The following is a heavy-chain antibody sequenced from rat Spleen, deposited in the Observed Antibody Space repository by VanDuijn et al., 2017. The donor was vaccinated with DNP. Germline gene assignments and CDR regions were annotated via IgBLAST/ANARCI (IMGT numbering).Heavy chain of an antibody. D-gene: IGHD1-12*02. J-gene: IGHJ1*01. V-gene: IGHV5-29*01. CDR3: ARSNTYYDGTYYYWYFDF. CDR1: GFTFSKFG. Sequence: EVQLVESGGGLVQPGRSLKLSCAASGFTFSKFGMAWVRQAPTKGLEWVATIIYDGSRTYYRDSVKGRFTISRDNAESTLYLQMNSLRSEDTATYYCARSNTYYDGTYYYWYFDFWGPGTMVTVSS. CDR2: IIYDGSRT.